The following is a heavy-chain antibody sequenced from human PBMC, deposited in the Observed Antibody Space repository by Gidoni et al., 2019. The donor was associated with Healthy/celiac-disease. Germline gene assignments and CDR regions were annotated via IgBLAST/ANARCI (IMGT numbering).Heavy chain of an antibody. CDR2: IIPIFGTA. CDR3: ARGNGYQLPNYYYYYMDV. Sequence: QVQLVQSGAEVKKPGSSVTVSCKASGGTFSSYAISWVRQAPGQGLEWMGGIIPIFGTANYAQKFQGRVTITADESTSTAYMELSGLRSEDTAVYYCARGNGYQLPNYYYYYMDVWGKGTTVTVSS. V-gene: IGHV1-69*01. D-gene: IGHD2-2*01. J-gene: IGHJ6*03. CDR1: GGTFSSYA.